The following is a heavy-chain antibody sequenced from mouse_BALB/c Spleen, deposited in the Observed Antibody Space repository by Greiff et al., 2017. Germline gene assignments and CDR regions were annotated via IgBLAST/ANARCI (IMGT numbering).Heavy chain of an antibody. D-gene: IGHD2-3*01. CDR2: INSNGGST. CDR3: ARQGDGGYYFDY. V-gene: IGHV5-6-2*01. Sequence: DVKLVESGGGLVKLGGSLKLSCAASGFTFSSYYMYWVRQTPEKRLELVAAINSNGGSTYYPDTVKGRFTISRDNAKNTLYLQMSSLKSEDTALYYCARQGDGGYYFDYWGQGTTLTVSS. CDR1: GFTFSSYY. J-gene: IGHJ2*01.